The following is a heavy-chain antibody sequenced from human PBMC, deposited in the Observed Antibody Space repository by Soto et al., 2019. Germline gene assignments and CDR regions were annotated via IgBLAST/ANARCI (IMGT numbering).Heavy chain of an antibody. J-gene: IGHJ3*01. CDR3: ATDPEWKYYGTPGDAFDL. CDR2: ISPDVSNK. CDR1: GSTFSNYA. D-gene: IGHD1-7*01. Sequence: GGSLRRSCEASGSTFSNYAMHWFRQAPGKGLEGVAVISPDVSNKFDADSVQGGCTISRDNSKHTVYLQMNSLRHDDTALSYCATDPEWKYYGTPGDAFDLCDKGKMVTVSS. V-gene: IGHV3-30-3*01.